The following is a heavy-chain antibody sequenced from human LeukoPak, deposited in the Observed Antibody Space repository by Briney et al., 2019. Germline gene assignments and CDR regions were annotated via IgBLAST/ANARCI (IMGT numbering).Heavy chain of an antibody. CDR3: ARVRRDTAMVKDY. Sequence: GGSLRLSSAASGFTFSDYYMSWIRQAPGKGLEWVSYISSSSSYTNYADSVKGRFTISRDNAKNSLYLQMNSLRAEDTAVYYCARVRRDTAMVKDYWGQGTLVTVSS. D-gene: IGHD5-18*01. V-gene: IGHV3-11*06. CDR2: ISSSSSYT. CDR1: GFTFSDYY. J-gene: IGHJ4*02.